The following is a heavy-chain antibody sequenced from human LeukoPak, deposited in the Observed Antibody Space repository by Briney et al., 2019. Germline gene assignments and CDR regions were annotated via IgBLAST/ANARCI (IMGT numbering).Heavy chain of an antibody. V-gene: IGHV3-23*01. J-gene: IGHJ4*02. CDR1: GLRLSSYA. CDR3: AKDLATPVSGDF. CDR2: ISGSGGGT. D-gene: IGHD4-11*01. Sequence: GGSLTLSCAASGLRLSSYAMKWVRQAPGKGLEWVSAISGSGGGTYYADSVKGRFTISRDNSKNTLYLQMNSLRGEDTALYYCAKDLATPVSGDFWGQGTLVTVSS.